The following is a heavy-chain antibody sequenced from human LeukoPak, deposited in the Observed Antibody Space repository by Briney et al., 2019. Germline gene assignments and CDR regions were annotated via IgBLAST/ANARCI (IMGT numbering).Heavy chain of an antibody. CDR1: GGTFSSYA. D-gene: IGHD4-23*01. J-gene: IGHJ5*02. Sequence: GASVKVSCKASGGTFSSYAISWVRQAPGQGLEWMGGIIPIFGTANYAQKFQGRVTITADKSTSTAYMELSSLRSEDTAVYYCAREHDYGGNGWFDPWGQGTLVTVSS. CDR2: IIPIFGTA. V-gene: IGHV1-69*06. CDR3: AREHDYGGNGWFDP.